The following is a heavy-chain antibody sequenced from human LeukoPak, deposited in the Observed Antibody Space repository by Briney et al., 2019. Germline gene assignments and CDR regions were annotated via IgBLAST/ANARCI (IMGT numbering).Heavy chain of an antibody. D-gene: IGHD3-22*01. CDR2: IYYSGST. J-gene: IGHJ4*02. V-gene: IGHV4-31*03. CDR1: GGSISSGGYY. CDR3: ATYYDRSAYKWDY. Sequence: SQTLSLTCTVSGGSISSGGYYWSWIRQHPGKGLEWIGYIYYSGSTYYNPSLKSRVTISVDTSKNQFSLKLSSVTAADTAMYYCATYYDRSAYKWDYSGQGTPVTVS.